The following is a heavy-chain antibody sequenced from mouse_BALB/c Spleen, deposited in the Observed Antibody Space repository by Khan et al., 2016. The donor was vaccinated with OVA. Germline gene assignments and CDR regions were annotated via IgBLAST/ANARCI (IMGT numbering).Heavy chain of an antibody. V-gene: IGHV9-3-1*01. J-gene: IGHJ3*01. CDR3: AIKEGYRYDGRSWFAY. CDR2: INTNTGEP. CDR1: GYTLTNYG. Sequence: QIQLVQSGPELKKPGETVKISCKASGYTLTNYGMIWVRQDPGQALKWLGWINTNTGEPTYAADFEGRFAFSLETSANTAYLQINNLKNEDTATYFGAIKEGYRYDGRSWFAYWGQGTLVTVSA. D-gene: IGHD2-14*01.